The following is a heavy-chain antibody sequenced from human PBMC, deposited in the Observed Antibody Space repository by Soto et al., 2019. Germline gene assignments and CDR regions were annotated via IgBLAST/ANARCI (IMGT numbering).Heavy chain of an antibody. CDR3: ARVGSAAGYYYMDV. Sequence: EVQLLESGGGLVQPGGSLRVSCAASGFPFSTYAMRWVRQAPGKGLECVSGITGAGGSTLYADSVKGRFLISRDNLKNTLLLQMNSLTAEDTAVYYCARVGSAAGYYYMDVWGKGTTVTVSS. V-gene: IGHV3-23*01. CDR2: ITGAGGST. J-gene: IGHJ6*03. D-gene: IGHD3-16*01. CDR1: GFPFSTYA.